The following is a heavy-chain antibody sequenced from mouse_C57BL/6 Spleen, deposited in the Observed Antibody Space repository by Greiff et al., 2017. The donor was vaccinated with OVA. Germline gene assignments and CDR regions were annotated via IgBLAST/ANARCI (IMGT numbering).Heavy chain of an antibody. V-gene: IGHV3-6*01. CDR2: ISYDGSN. J-gene: IGHJ4*01. D-gene: IGHD1-1*01. CDR3: ARGHYYGSSYPYYAMDY. Sequence: ESGPGLVKPSQSLSLTCSVTGYSITSGYYWNWIRQFPGNKLEWMGYISYDGSNNYNPSLKNRISITRDTSKNQFFLKLNSVTTEDTATYYCARGHYYGSSYPYYAMDYWGQGTSVTVSS. CDR1: GYSITSGYY.